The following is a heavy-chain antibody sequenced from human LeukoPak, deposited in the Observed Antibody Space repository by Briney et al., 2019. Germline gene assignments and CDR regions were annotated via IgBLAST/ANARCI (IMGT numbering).Heavy chain of an antibody. J-gene: IGHJ5*01. CDR1: GGSTISNIYN. Sequence: SETLSLTCTVSGGSTISNIYNWGWIRQPPGKGLEWIGSIGHSGTTNYNPSFKSRITLSVDTSRNQFSLNLNSMTAADTAQYYCARERDGQGFFVSWGEGTLVTVSS. CDR2: IGHSGTT. CDR3: ARERDGQGFFVS. V-gene: IGHV4-39*07.